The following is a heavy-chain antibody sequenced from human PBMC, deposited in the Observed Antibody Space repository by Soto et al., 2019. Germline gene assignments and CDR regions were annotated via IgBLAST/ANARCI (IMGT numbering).Heavy chain of an antibody. Sequence: ASMKVSCKASGGTFSSYAISWVRQAPGQGLEWMGWINPNNGATHYGLSFQGRVTMTRDTSISTAYMELSSLRSDDTAVYYCASHDPGARFDPSVQGTLVTVSS. J-gene: IGHJ5*02. CDR2: INPNNGAT. V-gene: IGHV1-2*02. D-gene: IGHD1-1*01. CDR1: GGTFSSYA. CDR3: ASHDPGARFDP.